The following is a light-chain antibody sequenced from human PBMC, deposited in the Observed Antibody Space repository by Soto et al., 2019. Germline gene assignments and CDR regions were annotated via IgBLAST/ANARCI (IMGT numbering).Light chain of an antibody. CDR1: QSMSSW. CDR2: KAS. J-gene: IGKJ1*01. V-gene: IGKV1-5*03. Sequence: DIQMTQSPSTLSASVGDKVTITCRASQSMSSWLAWYQQKPGKAPKLLIYKASILESGVPSRFSGSGSETEFTLTISSLQPDDFATYYCQQYQSYSHFGQGTKVEIK. CDR3: QQYQSYSH.